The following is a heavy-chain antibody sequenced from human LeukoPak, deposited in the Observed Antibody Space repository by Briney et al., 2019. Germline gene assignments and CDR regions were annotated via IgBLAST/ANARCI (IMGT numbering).Heavy chain of an antibody. CDR3: TTEEVDAFDI. CDR2: IKSKTDGGTT. CDR1: GFTFTNAW. Sequence: GGCLRLSCAASGFTFTNAWMSWVRQAPGKGLEWVGRIKSKTDGGTTDYAAPVKGRFIISRDDSKNMLYLQMNSLKTEDTAVYYCTTEEVDAFDIWGQGTMVTVSS. J-gene: IGHJ3*02. V-gene: IGHV3-15*01.